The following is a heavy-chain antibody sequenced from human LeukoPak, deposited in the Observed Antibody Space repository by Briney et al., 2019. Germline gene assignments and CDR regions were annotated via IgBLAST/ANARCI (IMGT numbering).Heavy chain of an antibody. J-gene: IGHJ4*02. V-gene: IGHV4-59*01. CDR3: ARCTVVRRNFEY. CDR1: GGSISSYY. CDR2: IYYSGST. Sequence: SETLSLTCTVSGGSISSYYWSWIRQPPGKRLEWIGYIYYSGSTNYNPSLKSRVTISVDTSKNQFSLKLSSVTAADTAVYYCARCTVVRRNFEYWGQGTLVTVSS. D-gene: IGHD4-23*01.